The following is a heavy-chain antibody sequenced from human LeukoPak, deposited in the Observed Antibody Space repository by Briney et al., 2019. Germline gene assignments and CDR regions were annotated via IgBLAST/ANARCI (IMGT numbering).Heavy chain of an antibody. Sequence: GRSLRLSCAASGFTFSSYGMHWVRQAPGKGLEWVAVIYKNAITYYADTVKGRFTISRDNSKNMLYLQMNSLRADDTAVYYCARSLRVRGVPDYMDFWGKGTTVIISS. V-gene: IGHV3-33*08. CDR3: ARSLRVRGVPDYMDF. CDR2: IYKNAIT. J-gene: IGHJ6*03. D-gene: IGHD3-10*01. CDR1: GFTFSSYG.